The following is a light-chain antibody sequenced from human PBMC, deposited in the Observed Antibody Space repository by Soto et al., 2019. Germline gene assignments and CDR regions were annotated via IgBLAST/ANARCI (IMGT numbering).Light chain of an antibody. CDR3: QQTYSTPT. CDR1: QSIDNY. V-gene: IGKV1-39*01. Sequence: DIQMTQSPSSLSASVGDRVTITCRPSQSIDNYLSWYQQKPGKAPNLLIYASSSLQSGVPTRFSGSASGTDFTLTISSLQHEDFATYYCQQTYSTPTFGGGTKVEIK. CDR2: ASS. J-gene: IGKJ4*01.